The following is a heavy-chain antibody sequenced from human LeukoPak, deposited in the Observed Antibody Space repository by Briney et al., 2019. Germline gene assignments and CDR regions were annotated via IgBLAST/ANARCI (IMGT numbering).Heavy chain of an antibody. CDR3: ARGDWGMYYFDY. J-gene: IGHJ4*02. CDR1: GFTFSSYD. V-gene: IGHV3-30*02. Sequence: GGSLRLSFAASGFTFSSYDMHWVRQAPGKGLDWVAFIWYDGSNKYHTDSVKGRFTISRDNSKNTLYLQMNSLRVEDTAVYYCARGDWGMYYFDYWGQGTLVTASS. D-gene: IGHD7-27*01. CDR2: IWYDGSNK.